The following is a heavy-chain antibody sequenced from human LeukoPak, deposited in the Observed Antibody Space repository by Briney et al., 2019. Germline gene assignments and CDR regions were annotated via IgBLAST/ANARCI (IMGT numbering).Heavy chain of an antibody. CDR3: AREDILTGFLLDY. D-gene: IGHD3-9*01. CDR2: IYTSGST. CDR1: GDSISSGSFY. Sequence: PSETLSLTCTVSGDSISSGSFYWSWIRQAAGTGLEWIGRIYTSGSTNYNPSLKSRVTISVDTSKNQFSLKLSSVTAADTAVYYCAREDILTGFLLDYWGQGTLVTVSS. J-gene: IGHJ4*02. V-gene: IGHV4-61*02.